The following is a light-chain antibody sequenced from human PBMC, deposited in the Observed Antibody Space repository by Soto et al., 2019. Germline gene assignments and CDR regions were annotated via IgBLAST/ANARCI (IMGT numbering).Light chain of an antibody. CDR3: SSYTTSGTPV. CDR1: SSDVGGYNY. J-gene: IGLJ3*02. Sequence: QSALTQPASVSGSPGQSITISCTGTSSDVGGYNYLSWYQQHPGKAPKVMIYEVSNRPSGVSNRFSGSKSGNTASLTISGLQEEDEADYFCSSYTTSGTPVFGGGTKLTVL. V-gene: IGLV2-14*01. CDR2: EVS.